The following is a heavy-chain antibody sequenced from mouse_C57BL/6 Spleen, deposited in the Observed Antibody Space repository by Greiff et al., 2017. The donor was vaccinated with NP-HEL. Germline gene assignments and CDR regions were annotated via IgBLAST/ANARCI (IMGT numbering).Heavy chain of an antibody. Sequence: QVQLKQPGAELVRPGSSVKLSCKASGYTFTSYWMHWVKQRPIQGLEWIGNIDPSDSETHYNQKFKDKATLTVDKSSSTAYMQLSSLTSEDSAVYYCARSSTTALDYWGQGTTLTVSS. CDR3: ARSSTTALDY. V-gene: IGHV1-52*01. CDR1: GYTFTSYW. CDR2: IDPSDSET. D-gene: IGHD1-2*01. J-gene: IGHJ2*01.